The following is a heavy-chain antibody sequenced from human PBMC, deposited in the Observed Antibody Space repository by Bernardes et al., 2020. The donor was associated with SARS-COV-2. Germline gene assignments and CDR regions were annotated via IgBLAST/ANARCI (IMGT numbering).Heavy chain of an antibody. CDR1: GFTFSTFW. D-gene: IGHD3-10*01. Sequence: GGSLRLSCAASGFTFSTFWMTWVRQAPGKGLEWVANINQDGSETFYVDSVKGRFTISRDNAKNSLFMEMNTLRAEDTAVYYCARDLRGPGRFDPWGQGTLVTVSS. J-gene: IGHJ5*02. CDR3: ARDLRGPGRFDP. CDR2: INQDGSET. V-gene: IGHV3-7*01.